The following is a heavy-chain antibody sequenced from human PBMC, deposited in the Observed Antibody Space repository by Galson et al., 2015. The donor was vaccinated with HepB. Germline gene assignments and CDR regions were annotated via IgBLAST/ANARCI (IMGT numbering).Heavy chain of an antibody. Sequence: SLRLSCAASGFTFSSYGMHWVRQAPGKGLEWVAVIWHDGNNKYYADSVKGRFTISRDNSKNTLYLQMNSLRAEDTAVYYCARGSYYYDSSAYYAYYFDRWGQGTLVTVSS. CDR3: ARGSYYYDSSAYYAYYFDR. D-gene: IGHD3-22*01. J-gene: IGHJ4*02. CDR1: GFTFSSYG. V-gene: IGHV3-33*01. CDR2: IWHDGNNK.